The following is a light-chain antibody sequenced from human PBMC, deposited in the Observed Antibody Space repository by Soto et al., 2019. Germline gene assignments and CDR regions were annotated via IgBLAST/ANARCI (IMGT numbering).Light chain of an antibody. CDR2: GTS. CDR1: QSISSN. Sequence: EIVMTQSPATLSVSPGERVTLSCSASQSISSNLAWYQQKPGQAPSLLMYGTSTRATGIPARFSGSGSGTEFTLTISSLKSEDFAVYYCQQYNTWSSITFGQGKRLEIK. V-gene: IGKV3-15*01. CDR3: QQYNTWSSIT. J-gene: IGKJ5*01.